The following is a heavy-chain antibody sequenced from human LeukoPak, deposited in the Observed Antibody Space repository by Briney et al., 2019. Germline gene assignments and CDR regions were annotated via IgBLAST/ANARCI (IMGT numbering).Heavy chain of an antibody. V-gene: IGHV3-7*01. CDR2: IKQDGSEK. CDR3: ASWVGAHDAFDI. Sequence: PGGSLRLSCAASGFTFSSYWMSWVRQAPGKGLEWVANIKQDGSEKYYVDSVKGQFTISRDNAKNSLYLQMNSLRAEDTAVYYCASWVGAHDAFDIWGQGTMVTVSS. D-gene: IGHD1-26*01. CDR1: GFTFSSYW. J-gene: IGHJ3*02.